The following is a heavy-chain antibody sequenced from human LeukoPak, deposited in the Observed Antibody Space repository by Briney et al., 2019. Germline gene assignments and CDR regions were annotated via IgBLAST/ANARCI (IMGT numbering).Heavy chain of an antibody. Sequence: SETLSLTRTVSGGSISSYYWSWIRQPAGKGLEWIGRFYTSGSTNYNPSLKSRVTMSVDTSKNQFSLKLSSVTAADTAVYYCARDRYYDGSGYSLDYWGQGTLVTVSS. D-gene: IGHD3-22*01. CDR1: GGSISSYY. CDR2: FYTSGST. J-gene: IGHJ4*02. CDR3: ARDRYYDGSGYSLDY. V-gene: IGHV4-4*07.